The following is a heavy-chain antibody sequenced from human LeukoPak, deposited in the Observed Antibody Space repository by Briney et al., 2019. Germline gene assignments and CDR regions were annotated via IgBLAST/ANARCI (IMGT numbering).Heavy chain of an antibody. CDR3: ARDFGSSNYFDY. CDR1: GFTFDDYG. J-gene: IGHJ4*02. CDR2: INWNGGST. D-gene: IGHD6-13*01. Sequence: PGGSLRLSCAASGFTFDDYGMSWVRQAPGKGLEWVSGINWNGGSTGYADSVKGRFTISRDNAKNSLYLLMNSLRAEDTALYYCARDFGSSNYFDYWGQGTLVTVSS. V-gene: IGHV3-20*04.